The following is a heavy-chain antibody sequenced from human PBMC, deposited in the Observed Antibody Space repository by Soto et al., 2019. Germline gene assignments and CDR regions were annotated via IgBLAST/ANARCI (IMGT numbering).Heavy chain of an antibody. J-gene: IGHJ5*02. V-gene: IGHV3-74*01. Sequence: GGSLRLSCAASGFPFSHYWMHWVRQTPGKGLVWVSRINPAGTITNYADSAEGRFTISRDNADSALSLQVNSLSAEDTAIYYCTSDTFGLRDTWGQGTLVTVSS. CDR1: GFPFSHYW. D-gene: IGHD3-16*01. CDR3: TSDTFGLRDT. CDR2: INPAGTIT.